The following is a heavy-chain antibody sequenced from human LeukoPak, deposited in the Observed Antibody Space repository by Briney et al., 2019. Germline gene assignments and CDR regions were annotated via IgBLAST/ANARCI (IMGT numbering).Heavy chain of an antibody. Sequence: SETLSLTCTVSGGSISSYYWSWIRQPPGKGLEWIGYIYYSGSTNYNPSLKSRVTISVDTSKNQFSLKLSSVTAADTAVYYCARVDRDCSSTSCYYDAFDIWGQGTMVTVSS. D-gene: IGHD2-2*01. CDR1: GGSISSYY. J-gene: IGHJ3*02. CDR2: IYYSGST. CDR3: ARVDRDCSSTSCYYDAFDI. V-gene: IGHV4-59*01.